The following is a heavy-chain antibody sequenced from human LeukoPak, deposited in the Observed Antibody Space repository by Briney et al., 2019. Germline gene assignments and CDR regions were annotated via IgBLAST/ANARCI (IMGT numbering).Heavy chain of an antibody. CDR3: RANYSSSQSDY. CDR1: GFTFSSYG. CDR2: IWYDGSNK. V-gene: IGHV3-33*01. J-gene: IGHJ4*02. D-gene: IGHD6-13*01. Sequence: GGSLRLSCAASGFTFSSYGMHWVRQAPGKGLEWVAVIWYDGSNKYYADSVKGRFTISRDNSKNTLYLQMNSLRAEDTAEYYCRANYSSSQSDYWGQGTLVTVSS.